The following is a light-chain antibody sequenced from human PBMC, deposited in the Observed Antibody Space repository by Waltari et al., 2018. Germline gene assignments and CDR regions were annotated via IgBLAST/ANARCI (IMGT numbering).Light chain of an antibody. CDR2: AAS. V-gene: IGKV1-39*01. J-gene: IGKJ1*01. CDR3: QQSYDTPRT. CDR1: QYISTY. Sequence: DFQMTQSPSSLSASVGDRVTITCRASQYISTYLNWYQQKPGKGPKLLRYAASTLQSGVPSRFRGSGSGTDFTFTISSLQLEDFATYYCQQSYDTPRTFGQGTKVEVK.